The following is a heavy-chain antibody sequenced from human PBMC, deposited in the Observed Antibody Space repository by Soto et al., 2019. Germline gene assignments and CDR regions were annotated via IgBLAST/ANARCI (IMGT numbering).Heavy chain of an antibody. Sequence: GGALRLSCVASGLTFVSRSMSWVRHAPWEGLQWVSTITDTGGDAKYADSVRGRFVISRDNSKKTLYLQMTSLTAEDSAMYFCARGSTDSYTGSRIFDFWGRLNLLAVSS. CDR2: ITDTGGDA. CDR3: ARGSTDSYTGSRIFDF. J-gene: IGHJ2*01. V-gene: IGHV3-23*01. CDR1: GLTFVSRS. D-gene: IGHD3-9*01.